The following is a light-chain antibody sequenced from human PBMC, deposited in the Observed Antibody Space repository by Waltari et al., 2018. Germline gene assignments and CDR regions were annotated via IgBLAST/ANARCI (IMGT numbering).Light chain of an antibody. CDR3: QNHERLPAT. CDR2: AAS. V-gene: IGKV3-20*01. J-gene: IGKJ1*01. CDR1: QNICTY. Sequence: LTHSPGTLSLSPGERATLSCRASQNICTYLVWYQKKPGQPPRLLMYAASRRATGVPDRFSGSGSGTDFSLTISRLEPEDFAVYYCQNHERLPATFGQGTRVEIK.